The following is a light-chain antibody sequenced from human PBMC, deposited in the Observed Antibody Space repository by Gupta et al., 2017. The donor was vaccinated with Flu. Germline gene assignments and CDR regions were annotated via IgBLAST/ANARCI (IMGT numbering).Light chain of an antibody. Sequence: QPALTQPASVSGSPGQSITISCTGTSSDVGGYNYVSWYQQHPGKAPKLMSYEVSKRPAGVSTRFSDSKSGNTASPTISAHKAEDEADYYCRSDTSSSTLVFGGGTKLTVL. V-gene: IGLV2-14*01. CDR2: EVS. CDR3: RSDTSSSTLV. CDR1: SSDVGGYNY. J-gene: IGLJ2*01.